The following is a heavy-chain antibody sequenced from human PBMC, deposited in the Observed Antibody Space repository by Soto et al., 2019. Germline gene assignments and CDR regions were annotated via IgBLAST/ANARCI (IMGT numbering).Heavy chain of an antibody. V-gene: IGHV1-18*01. Sequence: ASVKVSCKASGYTFTSYGISWVRQAPGQGLEWMAWINPYNGNTKYAEKFLGRVTVTTDTSTATAYMEVGSLTSDDTAVFYCARVGVGLAAPRVWPYWGQGTPVTVSS. CDR3: ARVGVGLAAPRVWPY. J-gene: IGHJ4*02. CDR2: INPYNGNT. CDR1: GYTFTSYG. D-gene: IGHD6-13*01.